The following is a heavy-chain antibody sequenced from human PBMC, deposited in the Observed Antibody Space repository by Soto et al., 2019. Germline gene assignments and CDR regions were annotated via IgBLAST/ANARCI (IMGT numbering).Heavy chain of an antibody. J-gene: IGHJ4*02. Sequence: EVQLLESGGGLVQPGGSLRLSCAASGFTFSSYAMSWVRQAPGKGLEWVSAISGSGGSTYYADSVKGRFTISRDNSKNTLYLQMNSRRAEDTAVYYCAKGGWAGYCSGGSCHHFDYWGQGTLVTVSS. D-gene: IGHD2-15*01. CDR2: ISGSGGST. CDR3: AKGGWAGYCSGGSCHHFDY. CDR1: GFTFSSYA. V-gene: IGHV3-23*01.